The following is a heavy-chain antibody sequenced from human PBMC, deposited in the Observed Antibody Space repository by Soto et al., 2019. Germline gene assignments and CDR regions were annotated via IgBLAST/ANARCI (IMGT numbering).Heavy chain of an antibody. Sequence: ASVKVSCKASGGTFSSYAISWVRQAPGQGLEWMGGIIPIFGTANYAQKFQGRVTITADESTSTAYMELSSLRSEDTAVYYCASSDRRLPREYRYFDYWGQGTLVTVSS. CDR3: ASSDRRLPREYRYFDY. V-gene: IGHV1-69*13. J-gene: IGHJ4*02. D-gene: IGHD3-16*02. CDR1: GGTFSSYA. CDR2: IIPIFGTA.